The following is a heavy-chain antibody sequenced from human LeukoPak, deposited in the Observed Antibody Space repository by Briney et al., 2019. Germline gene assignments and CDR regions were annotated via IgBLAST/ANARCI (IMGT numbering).Heavy chain of an antibody. CDR2: ISYDGSNK. J-gene: IGHJ6*03. CDR1: GFTFSSYG. CDR3: ARGLRFNYYYMDV. Sequence: GGSLRLSCAASGFTFSSYGMHWVRQAPGKGLEWVAVISYDGSNKYYADSVKGRFTISRDNSKNTLYLQMNSLRAEDTAVYYCARGLRFNYYYMDVWGKGTTVTVSS. V-gene: IGHV3-30*03. D-gene: IGHD5-12*01.